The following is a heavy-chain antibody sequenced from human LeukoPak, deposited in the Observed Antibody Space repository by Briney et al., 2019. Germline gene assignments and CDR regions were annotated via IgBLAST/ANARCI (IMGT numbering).Heavy chain of an antibody. D-gene: IGHD6-6*01. J-gene: IGHJ6*02. CDR2: INPSGGST. CDR1: GYTFTSYY. V-gene: IGHV1-46*01. CDR3: ARGGYHSRSFDYYYGMDV. Sequence: ASVKVFCKASGYTFTSYYMHWVRQAPGQGLEWMGIINPSGGSTSYAQKFQGRVTMTRDTSTSTVYMELSSLRSEDTAVYYCARGGYHSRSFDYYYGMDVWGQGTTVTVSS.